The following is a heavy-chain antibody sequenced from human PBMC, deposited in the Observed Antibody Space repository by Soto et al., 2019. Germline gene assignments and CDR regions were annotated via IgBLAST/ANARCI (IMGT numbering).Heavy chain of an antibody. CDR3: ARQYSSGWYGAGYFDY. CDR2: IYPGDSDT. V-gene: IGHV5-51*01. J-gene: IGHJ4*02. CDR1: GYSLTSYW. D-gene: IGHD6-19*01. Sequence: GESLKISCKGSGYSLTSYWIGWVRQMPGKGLEWMGIIYPGDSDTRYSPSFQGQVTISADKSISTAYLQWSSLKASDTAMYYCARQYSSGWYGAGYFDYWGQGTLVTVSS.